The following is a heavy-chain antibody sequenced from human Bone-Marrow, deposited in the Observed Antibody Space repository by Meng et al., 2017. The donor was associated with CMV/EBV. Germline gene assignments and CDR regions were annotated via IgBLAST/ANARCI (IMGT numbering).Heavy chain of an antibody. D-gene: IGHD4-17*01. V-gene: IGHV4-4*07. J-gene: IGHJ5*02. CDR2: LYNSGST. CDR1: GDSINTYF. Sequence: QVQLQESGPRLVKPSETLSLTCTVSGDSINTYFLSWIRQPAGKGLEWIGRLYNSGSTNYNPSLNSRVTISVDTSKNQFSLKLSSVTAADTAVYYCARGSYGRAWGQGTLVTVSS. CDR3: ARGSYGRA.